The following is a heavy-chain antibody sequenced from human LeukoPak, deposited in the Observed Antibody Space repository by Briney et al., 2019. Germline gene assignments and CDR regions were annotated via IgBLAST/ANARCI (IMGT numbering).Heavy chain of an antibody. CDR3: ARGGRLSSSWYNWFDP. CDR2: INHSGST. Sequence: TPSETLSLTCAVYGVSFSGYYWSWTRQPPGKGLEWIGEINHSGSTNYNPSLKSRVTISVDTSKNQFSLKLSSVTAADTAVYYCARGGRLSSSWYNWFDPWGQGTLVTVSS. V-gene: IGHV4-34*01. D-gene: IGHD6-13*01. CDR1: GVSFSGYY. J-gene: IGHJ5*02.